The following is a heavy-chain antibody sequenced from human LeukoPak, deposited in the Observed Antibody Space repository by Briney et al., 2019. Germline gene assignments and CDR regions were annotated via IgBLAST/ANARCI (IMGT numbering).Heavy chain of an antibody. V-gene: IGHV1-69*01. CDR1: GGTFSSYA. CDR2: IIPIFGIP. Sequence: SVKVSCKASGGTFSSYAISWVRQAPGQGLEWMGGIIPIFGIPDSAQKFQGRLTITADESTTTAYMELSSLRSGDTAIYYCGLSGNYYYYYMDVWGKGTTVTISS. J-gene: IGHJ6*03. CDR3: GLSGNYYYYYMDV. D-gene: IGHD6-25*01.